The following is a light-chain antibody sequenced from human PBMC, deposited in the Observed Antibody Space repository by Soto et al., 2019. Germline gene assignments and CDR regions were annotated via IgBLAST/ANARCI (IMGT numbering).Light chain of an antibody. V-gene: IGKV3-20*01. CDR2: DTS. CDR3: QQYGSSPLT. Sequence: EIVLTQSPGTLSLSPGERATLSCRASQSVTSNYLAWYQQKPGQAPGLLIYDTSTRASGVPDRFSGSGSGTDFTLTISRLEPEDFAVYYCQQYGSSPLTFGQGTRLEIK. J-gene: IGKJ5*01. CDR1: QSVTSNY.